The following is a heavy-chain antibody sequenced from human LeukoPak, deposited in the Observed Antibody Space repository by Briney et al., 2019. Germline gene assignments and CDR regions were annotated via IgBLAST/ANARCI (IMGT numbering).Heavy chain of an antibody. D-gene: IGHD4-17*01. J-gene: IGHJ3*02. CDR1: GFTVSSNY. CDR2: IYSGGST. Sequence: GGSLRLSCAASGFTVSSNYMSWVGQAPGKGLEGVSVIYSGGSTYYADSVKGRFTISRDNSKNTLYLQMNSLRAGDTAVYYCAREDTVNGAFDIWGQGTMVIVSS. CDR3: AREDTVNGAFDI. V-gene: IGHV3-53*01.